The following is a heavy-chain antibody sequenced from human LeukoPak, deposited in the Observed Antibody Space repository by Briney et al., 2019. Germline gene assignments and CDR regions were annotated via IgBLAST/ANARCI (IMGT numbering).Heavy chain of an antibody. Sequence: GESLKISCKGSGYSFTSYWIGWARQMPGKGLEWMGIIYPGDSDTRYSPSFQGQVTISADKSISTAYLQWSSLKASDTAMYYCARQGPYDSSGYPVDYWGQGTLVTVSS. V-gene: IGHV5-51*01. J-gene: IGHJ4*02. CDR3: ARQGPYDSSGYPVDY. D-gene: IGHD3-22*01. CDR2: IYPGDSDT. CDR1: GYSFTSYW.